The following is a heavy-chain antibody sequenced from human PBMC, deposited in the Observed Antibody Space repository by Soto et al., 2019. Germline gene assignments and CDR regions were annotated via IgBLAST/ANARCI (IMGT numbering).Heavy chain of an antibody. CDR2: IIYDGSTK. D-gene: IGHD3-10*01. Sequence: QVQLVESGGGVVQPGRSLRLSCAASGFTFSSYGMHWVRQAPGKGLEWVAVIIYDGSTKYYADSVKGRFTISRDNSKSTLYLQMNGLRAEDTAVYYCAKDRMGAGVRGYFDYWGQGTLGTVSS. J-gene: IGHJ4*02. V-gene: IGHV3-30*18. CDR3: AKDRMGAGVRGYFDY. CDR1: GFTFSSYG.